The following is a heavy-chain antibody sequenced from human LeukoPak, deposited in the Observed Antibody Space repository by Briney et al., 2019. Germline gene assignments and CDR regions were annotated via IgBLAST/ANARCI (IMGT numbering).Heavy chain of an antibody. Sequence: SVKVSCKASGGTFSSYTISWVRQAPGQGLEWMGRIIPILGIANYAQKFQGRVTITADKATSTAYMELSSLRSEDTAVYYCASTADAIVVVPAYWGQGTLVTVSS. CDR3: ASTADAIVVVPAY. J-gene: IGHJ4*02. CDR2: IIPILGIA. D-gene: IGHD2-2*01. CDR1: GGTFSSYT. V-gene: IGHV1-69*02.